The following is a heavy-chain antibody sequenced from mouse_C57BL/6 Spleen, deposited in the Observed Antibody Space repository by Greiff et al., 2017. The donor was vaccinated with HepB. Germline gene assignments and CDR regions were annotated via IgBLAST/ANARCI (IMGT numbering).Heavy chain of an antibody. J-gene: IGHJ2*01. D-gene: IGHD3-1*01. CDR3: ARSGESYFDY. Sequence: VKLQESGAELARPGASVKLSCKASGYTFTSYGISWVKQRTGQGLEWIGEIYPRSGNTYYNEKFKGKATLTADKSSSTAYMELRSLTSEDSAVYFCARSGESYFDYWGQGTTLTVSS. V-gene: IGHV1-81*01. CDR1: GYTFTSYG. CDR2: IYPRSGNT.